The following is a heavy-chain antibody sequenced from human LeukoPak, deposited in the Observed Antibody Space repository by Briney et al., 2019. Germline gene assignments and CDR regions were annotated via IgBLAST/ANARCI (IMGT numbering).Heavy chain of an antibody. D-gene: IGHD1-26*01. J-gene: IGHJ4*02. CDR2: ISGSGSSR. Sequence: QPGVSLRLSCAASGFTFSSYAMSWVRQAPGKGLEWVSAISGSGSSRYYADSVTGRFTISRDNSKKTLYLQMNSLRAEDTAVYYCAKDAGGSYVPIEYWGQGTLVTVSS. V-gene: IGHV3-23*01. CDR1: GFTFSSYA. CDR3: AKDAGGSYVPIEY.